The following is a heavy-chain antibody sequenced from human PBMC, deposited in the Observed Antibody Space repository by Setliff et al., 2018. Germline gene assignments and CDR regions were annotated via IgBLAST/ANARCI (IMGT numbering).Heavy chain of an antibody. D-gene: IGHD2-2*01. V-gene: IGHV1-18*01. CDR3: ARGPPDFVVVPAAAKFDY. CDR1: GYSFPSYG. J-gene: IGHJ4*02. Sequence: ASVKVSCKASGYSFPSYGINWVRQAPGQGLEWMGWNSAYAQKFQGRVTMTTDTPTSTAYLELNSLRSDDTAVYYCARGPPDFVVVPAAAKFDYWGQGTLVTVSS. CDR2: NSA.